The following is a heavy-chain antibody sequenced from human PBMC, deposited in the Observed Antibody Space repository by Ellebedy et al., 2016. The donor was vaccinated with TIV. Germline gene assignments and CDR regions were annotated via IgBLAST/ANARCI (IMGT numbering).Heavy chain of an antibody. CDR1: GFTFSSYA. CDR2: ISGSGGST. J-gene: IGHJ4*02. V-gene: IGHV3-23*01. Sequence: GESLKISXAASGFTFSSYAMSWVRQAPGKGLEWVSAISGSGGSTYYADSVKGRFTISRDNSKNTLYLQMNSLRAEDTAVYFCATGVGWEQAYWGQGTLVTVSS. CDR3: ATGVGWEQAY. D-gene: IGHD1-26*01.